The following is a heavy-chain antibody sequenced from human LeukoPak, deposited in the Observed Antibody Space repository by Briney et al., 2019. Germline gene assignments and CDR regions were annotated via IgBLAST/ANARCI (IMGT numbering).Heavy chain of an antibody. CDR2: ISSSGGTI. V-gene: IGHV3-11*01. J-gene: IGHJ4*02. CDR3: ARRTVTTPNDY. CDR1: GFTFSDYY. D-gene: IGHD4-17*01. Sequence: GGSLRLSCAASGFTFSDYYMSWIRQAPGKGLEWVSYISSSGGTIYYADSVKGRFTISRDNAKNSLYLQMNSLRAEDTAVYYCARRTVTTPNDYWGQGTLVTVSS.